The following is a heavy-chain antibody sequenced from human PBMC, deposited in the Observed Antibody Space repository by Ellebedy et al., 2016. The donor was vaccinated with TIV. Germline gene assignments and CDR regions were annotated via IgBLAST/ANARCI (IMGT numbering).Heavy chain of an antibody. D-gene: IGHD4-23*01. V-gene: IGHV1-3*01. CDR2: INAGNVNT. J-gene: IGHJ4*02. CDR1: GYTFTSYA. Sequence: ASVKVSXKASGYTFTSYAMHWVRQAPGQRLEWMGWINAGNVNTKYSQKFQGRVTITRDTSASTAYMELSSLRSEDTAVYYCARVWIHASSGNIYWGQGTLVTVSS. CDR3: ARVWIHASSGNIY.